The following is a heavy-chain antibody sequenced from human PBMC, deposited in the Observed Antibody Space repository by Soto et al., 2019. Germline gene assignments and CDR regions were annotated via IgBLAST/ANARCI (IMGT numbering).Heavy chain of an antibody. D-gene: IGHD2-8*01. Sequence: EVQLLESGGGLVPPGGSLKLSCAASGFTFRNHGMSWVRQAPGKGPGWISTINSNTVTTHYADSVKGRFTISRDNSRNTLDLHMGSLRAEDTATYYCVAWVSAHFDFWGQGTLVTVSS. CDR1: GFTFRNHG. J-gene: IGHJ4*02. CDR2: INSNTVTT. V-gene: IGHV3-23*01. CDR3: VAWVSAHFDF.